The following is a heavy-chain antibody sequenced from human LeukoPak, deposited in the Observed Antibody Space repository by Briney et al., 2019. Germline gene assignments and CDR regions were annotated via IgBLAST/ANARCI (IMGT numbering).Heavy chain of an antibody. Sequence: ASVKVSCKASGGTFSSYAISWVRQAPGQGLEWMGGIIPIFGTANYAQKFQGRVTITADESTSTAYMELSSLRSGDTAVYYCARDGPYSSGWYRWYFDLWGRGTLVTVSS. V-gene: IGHV1-69*13. CDR3: ARDGPYSSGWYRWYFDL. CDR1: GGTFSSYA. J-gene: IGHJ2*01. CDR2: IIPIFGTA. D-gene: IGHD6-19*01.